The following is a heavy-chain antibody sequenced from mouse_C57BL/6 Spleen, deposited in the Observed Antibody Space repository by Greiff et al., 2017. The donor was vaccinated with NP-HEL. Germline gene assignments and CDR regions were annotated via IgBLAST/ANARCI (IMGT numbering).Heavy chain of an antibody. Sequence: QVQLKQSGAELAKPGASVKLSCKASGYTFTSYWMHWVKQRPGQGLEWIGYINPSSGYTKYNQKFKDKATLTADKSSSTAYMQLSSLTYEDSAVYYCARPLSTVVVDYYAMDYWGQGTSVTVSS. J-gene: IGHJ4*01. D-gene: IGHD1-1*01. V-gene: IGHV1-7*01. CDR1: GYTFTSYW. CDR2: INPSSGYT. CDR3: ARPLSTVVVDYYAMDY.